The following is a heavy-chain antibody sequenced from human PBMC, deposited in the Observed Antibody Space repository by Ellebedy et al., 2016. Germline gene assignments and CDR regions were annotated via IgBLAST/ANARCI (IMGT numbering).Heavy chain of an antibody. CDR1: GFTFSDYY. D-gene: IGHD5-24*01. Sequence: GGSLRLXCAASGFTFSDYYMSWIRQAPGKGLEWVSYISSSSSYANYADSVKGRFTISRDNAKNSLYLQMNSLRAEDTAVYYCARGDNGYNWGDFQHWGQGTLVTVSS. CDR3: ARGDNGYNWGDFQH. CDR2: ISSSSSYA. J-gene: IGHJ1*01. V-gene: IGHV3-11*05.